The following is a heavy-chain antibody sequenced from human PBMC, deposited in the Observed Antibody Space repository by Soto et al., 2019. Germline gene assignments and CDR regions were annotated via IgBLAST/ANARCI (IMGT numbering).Heavy chain of an antibody. D-gene: IGHD4-4*01. V-gene: IGHV3-30*18. CDR1: GFTFSSYG. CDR3: AKDLWGTVTVYYYYYGMDV. J-gene: IGHJ6*02. Sequence: GGSLRLSCAASGFTFSSYGMHWVRQAPGKGLEWVAVISYDGSNKYYADSVKGRFTISRDNSKNTLYLQMNSLRAEDTAVYYCAKDLWGTVTVYYYYYGMDVWGQGTTVTVSS. CDR2: ISYDGSNK.